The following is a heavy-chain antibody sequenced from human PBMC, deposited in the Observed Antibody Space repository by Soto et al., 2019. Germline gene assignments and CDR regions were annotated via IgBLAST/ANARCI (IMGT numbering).Heavy chain of an antibody. V-gene: IGHV4-39*01. D-gene: IGHD6-13*01. Sequence: PSETLSLTCTVSGGSISSWSYYWGWIRQSPGTGLEWIGTVFDSGTTYYNPSVKSRVTIIVDTSKNQFSLKLRSVTAADTAVYYCAKQTPGIRIAAAGTVDYWGQGTLVTVSS. CDR1: GGSISSWSYY. J-gene: IGHJ4*02. CDR2: VFDSGTT. CDR3: AKQTPGIRIAAAGTVDY.